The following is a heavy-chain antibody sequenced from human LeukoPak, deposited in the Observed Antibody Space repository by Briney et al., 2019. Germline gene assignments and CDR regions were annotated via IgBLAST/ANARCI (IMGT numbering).Heavy chain of an antibody. CDR3: ARDSPFLVPGTGDAFDV. D-gene: IGHD6-19*01. CDR1: GYTFTTFV. J-gene: IGHJ3*01. V-gene: IGHV1-18*01. Sequence: ASVKVSCKASGYTFTTFVISWVRQAPGQGLEWMGWISAYHGKTNFAQRFQGRLTLTTEASTSTAYMELRSLRSDDTAIYYCARDSPFLVPGTGDAFDVWGQGTMVSVSS. CDR2: ISAYHGKT.